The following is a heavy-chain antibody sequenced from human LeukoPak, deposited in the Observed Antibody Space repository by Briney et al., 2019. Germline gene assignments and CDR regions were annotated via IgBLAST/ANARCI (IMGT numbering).Heavy chain of an antibody. CDR1: GGSMSSFY. V-gene: IGHV4-4*07. D-gene: IGHD3-22*01. Sequence: SETLSLTCTVSGGSMSSFYWDWIRQPAGKGLQWIGRIYTSGVTNYNPSLKSRVIMSVDTSKNQFSLKLSSVTAADTAMYYCAREWTSGDGSGYPYYFDYWGPGTLVTVSS. CDR3: AREWTSGDGSGYPYYFDY. CDR2: IYTSGVT. J-gene: IGHJ4*02.